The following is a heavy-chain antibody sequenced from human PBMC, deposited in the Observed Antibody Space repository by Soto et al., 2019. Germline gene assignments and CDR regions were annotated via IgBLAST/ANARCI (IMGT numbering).Heavy chain of an antibody. Sequence: GESLKFSCKGSGYTFTNYWIGWVRQMPGKGLEWMGIIYPGNSDTRYSPSFQGQVTISADKSISTAYLQWSSLKASDTAMYYCARPAEVAIAGALDHWGQGTLVTVSS. V-gene: IGHV5-51*01. D-gene: IGHD1-26*01. CDR2: IYPGNSDT. CDR3: ARPAEVAIAGALDH. CDR1: GYTFTNYW. J-gene: IGHJ4*02.